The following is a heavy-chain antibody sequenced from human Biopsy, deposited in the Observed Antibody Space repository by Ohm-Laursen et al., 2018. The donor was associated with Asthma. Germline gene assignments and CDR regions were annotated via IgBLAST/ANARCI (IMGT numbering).Heavy chain of an antibody. CDR2: INAGDGNT. D-gene: IGHD3-9*01. V-gene: IGHV1-3*01. J-gene: IGHJ3*01. Sequence: ASVKVSCNASGYTFIHFAIHRVRQAPGQRLEWMGWINAGDGNTKYSQKFQGRVTITRDTSASTAYMDLRSLRSEDTAMYYCARTYYDFLTGQVNDAFALWGQGTMVTVSS. CDR3: ARTYYDFLTGQVNDAFAL. CDR1: GYTFIHFA.